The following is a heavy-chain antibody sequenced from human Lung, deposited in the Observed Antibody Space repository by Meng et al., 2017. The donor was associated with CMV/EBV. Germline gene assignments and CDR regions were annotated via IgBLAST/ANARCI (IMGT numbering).Heavy chain of an antibody. CDR3: ARGRAGYYYYGMAV. V-gene: IGHV1-8*03. J-gene: IGHJ6*02. CDR2: MNPNSGNT. CDR1: GYTFTSYD. D-gene: IGHD6-19*01. Sequence: AVTVSRXASGYTFTSYDIDWVRQATGQGLEWMGWMNPNSGNTGYAQKFQGRVTITRNTSISTAYMELSSLRSEDTAVYYCARGRAGYYYYGMAVWGQGDTV.